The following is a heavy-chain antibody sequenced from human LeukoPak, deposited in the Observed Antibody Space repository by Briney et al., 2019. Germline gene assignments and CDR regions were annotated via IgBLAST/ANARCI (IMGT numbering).Heavy chain of an antibody. D-gene: IGHD1-1*01. J-gene: IGHJ4*02. CDR3: ARWNWNFDY. V-gene: IGHV4-59*01. CDR2: IYYSGST. CDR1: GGSISSYY. Sequence: SETLSLTCTVSGGSISSYYWSWIRQPPGKGLEWIGYIYYSGSTNYNPSLKSRATISVETSKNQFSLKLSSVTAADTAVYYCARWNWNFDYWGQGTLVTVSS.